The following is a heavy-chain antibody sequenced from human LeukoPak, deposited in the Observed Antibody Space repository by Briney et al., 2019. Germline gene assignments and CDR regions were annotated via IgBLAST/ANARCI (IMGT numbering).Heavy chain of an antibody. J-gene: IGHJ4*02. CDR2: INPNSGGT. CDR3: ARAGVVVAATHFAFGY. Sequence: GASVKVSCKASGYTFTGYYMHWVRQAPGQGLEWMGWINPNSGGTNYAQKFQGRVTMTRDTSISTAYMELSRLRSDDTAVYYCARAGVVVAATHFAFGYWGQGTLVTVSS. D-gene: IGHD2-15*01. CDR1: GYTFTGYY. V-gene: IGHV1-2*02.